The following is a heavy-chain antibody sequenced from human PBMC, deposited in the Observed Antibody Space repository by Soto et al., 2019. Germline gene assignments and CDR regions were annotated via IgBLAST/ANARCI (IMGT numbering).Heavy chain of an antibody. CDR1: GFTFSSYG. D-gene: IGHD2-2*01. Sequence: GGSLRLSCAASGFTFSSYGMHWVRQAPGKGLEWVAVIWYDGSNKYYADSVKGRFTISRDNSKNTLYLQMNSLRAEDRAVYYCARDEADIVVVPAALANEYYYYYMDVWGKGTTVTVSS. J-gene: IGHJ6*03. V-gene: IGHV3-33*01. CDR3: ARDEADIVVVPAALANEYYYYYMDV. CDR2: IWYDGSNK.